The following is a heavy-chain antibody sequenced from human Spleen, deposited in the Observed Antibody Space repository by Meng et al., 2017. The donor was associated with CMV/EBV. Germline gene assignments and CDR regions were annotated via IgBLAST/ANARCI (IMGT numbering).Heavy chain of an antibody. CDR1: GFTFSNFA. Sequence: GGSLSLSCAASGFTFSNFAMTWVRLAPGKGLEWVSTISGSGDLKYYADSVKGRFTISRDNSNTPLYLQMNSLRVDDTAIYYCAKDAAVVPAFPDYWGQGTLVTVSS. J-gene: IGHJ4*02. V-gene: IGHV3-23*01. D-gene: IGHD4-23*01. CDR3: AKDAAVVPAFPDY. CDR2: ISGSGDLK.